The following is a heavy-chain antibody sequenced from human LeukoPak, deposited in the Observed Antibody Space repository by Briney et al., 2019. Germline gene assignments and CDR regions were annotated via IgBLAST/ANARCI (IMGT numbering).Heavy chain of an antibody. D-gene: IGHD5-24*01. CDR2: ISAYNGNT. CDR3: ARDWDGYNGIDY. CDR1: GYIPTSYG. J-gene: IGHJ4*02. Sequence: PSVNLSCKPSGYIPTSYGISWVRQAPEQGLEWVGWISAYNGNTNYTQKLQGRVTMTTDTSTSTAYMELRSLRSDDTAVYYCARDWDGYNGIDYWGQGTLVSVSS. V-gene: IGHV1-18*01.